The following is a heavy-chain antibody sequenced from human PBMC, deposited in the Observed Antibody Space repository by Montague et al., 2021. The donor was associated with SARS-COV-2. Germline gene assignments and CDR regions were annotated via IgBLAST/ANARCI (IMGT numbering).Heavy chain of an antibody. CDR1: GDSVSSKXVA. Sequence: CAISGDSVSSKXVAWNWIRQSPSRGLEWLGRTYYRSKWDSDYAESFKCXLVITPDTSKNQVSLQLNSVIPEDTAVYFCASSGITLTGLDAFDIWGQGTMVTVSS. CDR3: ASSGITLTGLDAFDI. CDR2: TYYRSKWDS. J-gene: IGHJ3*02. V-gene: IGHV6-1*01. D-gene: IGHD3-9*01.